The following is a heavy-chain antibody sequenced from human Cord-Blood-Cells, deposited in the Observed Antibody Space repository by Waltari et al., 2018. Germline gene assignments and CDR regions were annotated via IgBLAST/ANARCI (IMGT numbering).Heavy chain of an antibody. CDR3: ARSSWGSVDY. D-gene: IGHD3-16*01. CDR1: GYSIRRGYY. V-gene: IGHV4-38-2*01. CDR2: IYHSGST. Sequence: QVQLQESGPGLVKPSETLSLTCAVSGYSIRRGYYWGWIRQPPGKGLEWIGSIYHSGSTYYNPSLKSRVTISVDTSKNQFSLKLSSVTAADTAVYYCARSSWGSVDYWGQGTLVTVSS. J-gene: IGHJ4*02.